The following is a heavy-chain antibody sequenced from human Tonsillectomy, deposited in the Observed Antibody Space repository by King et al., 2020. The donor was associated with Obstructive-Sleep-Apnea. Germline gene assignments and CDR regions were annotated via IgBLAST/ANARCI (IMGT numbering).Heavy chain of an antibody. Sequence: QLQESGPGLVKPSETLSLTCTVSGASISDSSYYWGWIRQPPGKGLEWIGNIFYSGRTFYNPSLKSRVTISVDTSKNQFSLKLSSVTAADTAVYYCARERAAGTSWFDPWGQGTLVTVSS. CDR3: ARERAAGTSWFDP. CDR1: GASISDSSYY. CDR2: IFYSGRT. J-gene: IGHJ5*02. D-gene: IGHD6-13*01. V-gene: IGHV4-39*07.